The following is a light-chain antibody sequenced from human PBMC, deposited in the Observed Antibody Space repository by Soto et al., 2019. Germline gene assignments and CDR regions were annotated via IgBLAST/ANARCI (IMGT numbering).Light chain of an antibody. CDR2: GAS. V-gene: IGKV3-15*01. CDR3: QQYNNWPIT. CDR1: QTVLTN. J-gene: IGKJ5*01. Sequence: EIVLTQSPGALAFSPGERATLSFRASQTVLTNLAWYQQKPGLAPRLLIYGASTRATAIPARFSGSGSGTEFTLTISSLQSEDFAVYYCQQYNNWPITFGQGTRLEIK.